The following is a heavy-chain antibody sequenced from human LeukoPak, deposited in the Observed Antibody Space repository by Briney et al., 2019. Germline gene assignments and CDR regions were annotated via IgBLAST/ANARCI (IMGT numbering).Heavy chain of an antibody. Sequence: GGSLRLSCAASGFTFNTYDMSWVRQSPVKGLEWVSGLSGSGDRTYYTDSVKGRFIISRDNSKNTVYLQMNTLRAEDTALYYCARGGTLVRGGDPFDYWGQGTLVTVSS. D-gene: IGHD3-10*01. CDR2: LSGSGDRT. V-gene: IGHV3-23*01. J-gene: IGHJ4*02. CDR3: ARGGTLVRGGDPFDY. CDR1: GFTFNTYD.